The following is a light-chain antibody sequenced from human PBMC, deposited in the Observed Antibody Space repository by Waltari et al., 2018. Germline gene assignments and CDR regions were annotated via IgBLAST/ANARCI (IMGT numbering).Light chain of an antibody. CDR2: KAS. CDR1: QDIITW. CDR3: QQYNSYSTT. J-gene: IGKJ4*01. Sequence: DIQMTQFPSTLSASVGDRVTITCRASQDIITWLAWYQQKPGKAPKLLIFKASSLESGVPSRFSGSGSVTEFTLTISSLQPDDFATYYCQQYNSYSTTFGGGTKVEVK. V-gene: IGKV1-5*03.